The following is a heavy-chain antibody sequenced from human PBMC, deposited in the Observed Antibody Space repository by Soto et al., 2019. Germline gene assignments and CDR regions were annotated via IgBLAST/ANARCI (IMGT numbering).Heavy chain of an antibody. CDR1: GYTLARYG. V-gene: IGHV1-8*01. Sequence: GASVKVSCEGYGYTLARYGIKWGGQATGKRVEGIAWMNPTSGNTGYAQKFQGRVTMTRNTSISTAYMELSSLRSEDTAVYYCATVYCSGGSCYPYYYYYYMDVCGKGTTVTVSS. CDR2: MNPTSGNT. CDR3: ATVYCSGGSCYPYYYYYYMDV. J-gene: IGHJ6*03. D-gene: IGHD2-15*01.